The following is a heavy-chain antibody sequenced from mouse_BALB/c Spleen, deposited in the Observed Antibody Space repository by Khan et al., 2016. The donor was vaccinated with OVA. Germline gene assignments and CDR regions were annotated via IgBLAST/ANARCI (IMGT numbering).Heavy chain of an antibody. D-gene: IGHD1-1*02. V-gene: IGHV2-6-5*01. CDR1: GFSLTDYG. CDR3: AKGIWAYSCALDY. CDR2: IWGGGTT. J-gene: IGHJ4*01. Sequence: QVQLKQSGPGLVAPSQNLSITCTVSGFSLTDYGVSWIRQPPGKGLEWLGVIWGGGTTYYNSALKSRLSISKDNSKSQVFLKMNSLQTDDTAMYXWAKGIWAYSCALDYWGQGTSVTVSS.